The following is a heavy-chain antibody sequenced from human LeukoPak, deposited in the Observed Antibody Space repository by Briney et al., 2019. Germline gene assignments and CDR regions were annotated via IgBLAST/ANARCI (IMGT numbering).Heavy chain of an antibody. Sequence: SETLSLTCTVSGGSISSSSYYWGWIRQPPGKGLEWIGSIYYSGSTYYNPSLKSRVTISVDTSKNQFSLKLSSVTAADTAVYYCARLTKWGNSSGWFPPLAYYYYYYMDVWGKGTTVTVSS. CDR3: ARLTKWGNSSGWFPPLAYYYYYYMDV. CDR1: GGSISSSSYY. CDR2: IYYSGST. D-gene: IGHD6-19*01. V-gene: IGHV4-39*07. J-gene: IGHJ6*03.